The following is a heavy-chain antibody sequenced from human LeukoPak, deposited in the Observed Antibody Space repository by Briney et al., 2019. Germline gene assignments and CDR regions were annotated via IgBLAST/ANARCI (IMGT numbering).Heavy chain of an antibody. CDR1: GFTVSGNY. CDR3: AKDYSSAFLHYMDV. CDR2: IYSGGTT. J-gene: IGHJ6*03. D-gene: IGHD3-22*01. Sequence: GGSLRLSCAVSGFTVSGNYMSWVRQAPGKGLEWVSLIYSGGTTYYADSVKGRFTISRDNSKNTLYLQMNTLRAEDTAIYYCAKDYSSAFLHYMDVWGKGTTVTISS. V-gene: IGHV3-53*01.